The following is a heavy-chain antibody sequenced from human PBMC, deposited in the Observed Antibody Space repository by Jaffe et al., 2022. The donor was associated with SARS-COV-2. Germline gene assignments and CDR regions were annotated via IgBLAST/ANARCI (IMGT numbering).Heavy chain of an antibody. Sequence: EVQLVESGGGLVKPGGSLRLSCAASGFTFSNAWMSWVRQAPGKGLEWVGRIKSKADGGTTDYAAPVKGRFTISRDDLKNTLYLQMDSLKTEDTAVYYCTACYGGGDCFTGNFDYWGQGTLVTVSS. J-gene: IGHJ4*02. D-gene: IGHD2-21*02. CDR3: TACYGGGDCFTGNFDY. CDR2: IKSKADGGTT. CDR1: GFTFSNAW. V-gene: IGHV3-15*01.